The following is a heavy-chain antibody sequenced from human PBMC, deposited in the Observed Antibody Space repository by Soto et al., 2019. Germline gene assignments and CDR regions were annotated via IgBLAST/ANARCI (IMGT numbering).Heavy chain of an antibody. CDR1: GNTFTSYA. CDR2: INAGNGNT. J-gene: IGHJ4*02. V-gene: IGHV1-3*01. D-gene: IGHD6-19*01. Sequence: GASVKVSCKASGNTFTSYAMHWVRQAPGQRLEWMGWINAGNGNTKYSQKFQGRVTITRDTSASTAYMELSSLRSEDTAAYYCARSPGIAVADYWGQGTLVTVSS. CDR3: ARSPGIAVADY.